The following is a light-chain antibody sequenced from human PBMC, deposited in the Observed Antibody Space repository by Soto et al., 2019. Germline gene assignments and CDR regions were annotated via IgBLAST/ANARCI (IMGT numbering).Light chain of an antibody. CDR2: EVS. Sequence: IVMTQTPLSLSVTLGQPASISRKPSQSLLPSDGKTYLYWYLQKQGQPPQLXIYEVSNRFSGVPDRFSGSGSGTDFTLKISRVEAEDVGVYYCMQSIQLPLTFGGGTKVDIK. V-gene: IGKV2D-29*01. CDR3: MQSIQLPLT. J-gene: IGKJ4*01. CDR1: QSLLPSDGKTY.